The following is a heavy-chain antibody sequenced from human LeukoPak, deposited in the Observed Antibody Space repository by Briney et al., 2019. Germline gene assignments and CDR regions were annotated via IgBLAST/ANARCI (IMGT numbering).Heavy chain of an antibody. J-gene: IGHJ4*02. Sequence: PGGSLRLSCAASGFTFSSYGMHWVRQATGKGLQWVTFIRYDGGYTYYADSVKGRFTISRDNSKNTLYLQMNSLRPDDTALYYCAKERDGYSSGYWGQGTLVTVSS. D-gene: IGHD2-21*02. CDR1: GFTFSSYG. V-gene: IGHV3-30*02. CDR2: IRYDGGYT. CDR3: AKERDGYSSGY.